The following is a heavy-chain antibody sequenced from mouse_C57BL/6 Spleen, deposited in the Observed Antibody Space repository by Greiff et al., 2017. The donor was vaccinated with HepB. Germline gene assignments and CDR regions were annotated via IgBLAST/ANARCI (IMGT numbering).Heavy chain of an antibody. D-gene: IGHD2-4*01. V-gene: IGHV1-5*01. CDR3: TRRDYDYDPHYFDY. Sequence: EVQLQQSGTVLARPGASVKMSCKTSGYTFTSYWMHWVKQRPGQGLEWIGAIYPGNSDTSYNQKFKGKAKLTAVTSASTAYMELSSLTNEDSAVYYCTRRDYDYDPHYFDYWGQGTTLTVSS. J-gene: IGHJ2*01. CDR1: GYTFTSYW. CDR2: IYPGNSDT.